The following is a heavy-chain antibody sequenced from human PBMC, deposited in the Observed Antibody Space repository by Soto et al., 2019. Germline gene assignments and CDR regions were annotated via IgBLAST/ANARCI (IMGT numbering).Heavy chain of an antibody. D-gene: IGHD3-3*01. V-gene: IGHV3-23*01. Sequence: GGSLRLSCAASGFTFSSYAMSWVRQAPGEGLEWVSAISGSGGSTYYADSVKGRFTISRDNSKNTLYLQMNSLRAEDTAVYYCAIDPTYYDFWSGYSPYYFDFWGQGTLVNVSS. CDR3: AIDPTYYDFWSGYSPYYFDF. CDR2: ISGSGGST. J-gene: IGHJ4*02. CDR1: GFTFSSYA.